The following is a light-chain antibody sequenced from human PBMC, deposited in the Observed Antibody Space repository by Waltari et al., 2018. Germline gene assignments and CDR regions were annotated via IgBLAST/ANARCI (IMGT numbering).Light chain of an antibody. CDR2: KAA. V-gene: IGKV1-5*03. J-gene: IGKJ3*01. CDR3: QQYNSLFT. CDR1: QNINTY. Sequence: DIQMTQSPSTLSASLGDRVTITCRASQNINTYLAWYQQKPGKTPKLLISKAASLESGVPSKCSGSGSGTKFNITISRLQPDDFATYFCQQYNSLFTFGPGTKVDVK.